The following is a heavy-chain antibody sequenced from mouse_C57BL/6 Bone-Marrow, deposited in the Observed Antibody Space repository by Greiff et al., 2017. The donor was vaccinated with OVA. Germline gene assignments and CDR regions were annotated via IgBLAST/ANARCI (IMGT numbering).Heavy chain of an antibody. V-gene: IGHV1-47*01. J-gene: IGHJ1*03. D-gene: IGHD1-1*01. CDR3: ARGIYYGSHWYFDV. CDR2: FHPYNDDT. CDR1: GYTFTTYP. Sequence: QVHVKQSGAELVKPGASVKMSCKASGYTFTTYPIEWMKQNHGKSLEWIGNFHPYNDDTKYNEKFKGKATLTVEKSSSTVYLELSRLTSDDSAVYYCARGIYYGSHWYFDVWGTGTTVTVSS.